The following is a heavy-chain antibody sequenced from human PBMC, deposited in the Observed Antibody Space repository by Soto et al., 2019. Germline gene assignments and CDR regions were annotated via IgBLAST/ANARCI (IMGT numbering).Heavy chain of an antibody. Sequence: QVQLVESGGGVVQPGRSLRLSCAASGFTFSSYGMHWVRQAPGKGLEWVAVISYDGSNKYYADSVKGRFTISRDNSKNPLYLQMNSLRAEETGVYYCGKGGGRGYCSGGSCANYYYYGMDVWGQGTTVTVSS. CDR1: GFTFSSYG. CDR3: GKGGGRGYCSGGSCANYYYYGMDV. J-gene: IGHJ6*02. D-gene: IGHD2-15*01. CDR2: ISYDGSNK. V-gene: IGHV3-30*18.